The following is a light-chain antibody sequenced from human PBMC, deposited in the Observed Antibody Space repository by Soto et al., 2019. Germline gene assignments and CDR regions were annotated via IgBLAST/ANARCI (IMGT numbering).Light chain of an antibody. J-gene: IGLJ1*01. CDR3: ASWDDSLNGYV. Sequence: QSVLTQPPSVSEAPRQRVTISCSGSSSNIGNNEVNWYQQLPGKAPKVLMYHDGLLPSGVSDRFSGSKSGTSAFLAISGLQSEDEADYYCASWDDSLNGYVFGTGTKVTVL. CDR2: HDG. CDR1: SSNIGNNE. V-gene: IGLV1-36*01.